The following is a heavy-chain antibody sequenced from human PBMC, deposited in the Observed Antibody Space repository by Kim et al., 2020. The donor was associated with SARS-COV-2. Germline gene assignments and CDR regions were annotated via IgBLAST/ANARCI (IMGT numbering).Heavy chain of an antibody. CDR1: GFTFSSYG. D-gene: IGHD3-9*01. V-gene: IGHV3-33*01. CDR2: IWYDGSNK. Sequence: GGSLRLSCAASGFTFSSYGMHWVRQAPGKGLEWVAVIWYDGSNKYYADSVKGRFTTSRDNSKNTLYLQMNSLRPEDTDVYYCARGSADILTGYFDYFDYWGQGTLVTVSS. J-gene: IGHJ4*02. CDR3: ARGSADILTGYFDYFDY.